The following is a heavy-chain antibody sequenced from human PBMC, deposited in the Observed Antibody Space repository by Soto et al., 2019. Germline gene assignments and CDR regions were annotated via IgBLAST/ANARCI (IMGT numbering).Heavy chain of an antibody. CDR2: TYYRSRWYN. Sequence: LSQTLSLTCAISGDSVSSNIAAWNWIRLSPSRGLEWLARTYYRSRWYNDYAVSVRSRITVNPDTSKNQFSLQLTSVTPEDTAVYYCAGTTSHQWYYMDVWGKGTTVTVSS. CDR3: AGTTSHQWYYMDV. CDR1: GDSVSSNIAA. D-gene: IGHD1-7*01. V-gene: IGHV6-1*01. J-gene: IGHJ6*03.